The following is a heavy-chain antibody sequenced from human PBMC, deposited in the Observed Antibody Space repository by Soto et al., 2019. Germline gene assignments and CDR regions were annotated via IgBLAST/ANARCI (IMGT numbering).Heavy chain of an antibody. CDR2: ILSDGSNK. CDR1: GFTLSSHA. J-gene: IGHJ4*02. D-gene: IGHD2-15*01. Sequence: QVQLVESGGGVVQPGRSLRLSCAVSGFTLSSHAMHWVRQAPGKGLEWVALILSDGSNKYYADSVKGRFTTSRDNSKNTRYLQMNSLSVEDTAVYYCAGDDEGGSDCDLGYWGQGALVTVSS. CDR3: AGDDEGGSDCDLGY. V-gene: IGHV3-30-3*01.